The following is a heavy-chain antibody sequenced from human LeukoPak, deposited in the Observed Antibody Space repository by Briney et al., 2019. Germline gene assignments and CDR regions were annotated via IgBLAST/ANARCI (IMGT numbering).Heavy chain of an antibody. D-gene: IGHD2-8*01. J-gene: IGHJ6*02. Sequence: GGSLRLSCAASGFTFSSYSMNWVRQAPGKGLERVSSISSSSSYIYYADSVKGRFTLSRDNGKNSLYLQMNSLRAEDTAVYYCARGGMGANSQEYFYYGMDVWGQGTTVTVSS. V-gene: IGHV3-21*01. CDR3: ARGGMGANSQEYFYYGMDV. CDR1: GFTFSSYS. CDR2: ISSSSSYI.